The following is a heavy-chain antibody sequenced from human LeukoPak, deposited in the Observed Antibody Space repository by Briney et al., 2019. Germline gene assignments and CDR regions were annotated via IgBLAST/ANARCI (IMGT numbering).Heavy chain of an antibody. Sequence: GGSLRLSCAASGFTFSSYAMSWVRQAPGKGLEWVSGFSGGGDNTYYAEYVKGRFTISRDNSKNTLYLQMNSLRAEDTAVYYCARGAPAGPFDAFDIWGQGTMFTVSS. V-gene: IGHV3-23*01. CDR1: GFTFSSYA. CDR2: FSGGGDNT. J-gene: IGHJ3*02. D-gene: IGHD6-13*01. CDR3: ARGAPAGPFDAFDI.